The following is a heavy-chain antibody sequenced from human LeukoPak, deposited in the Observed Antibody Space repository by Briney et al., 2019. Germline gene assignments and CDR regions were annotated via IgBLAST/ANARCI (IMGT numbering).Heavy chain of an antibody. D-gene: IGHD2-15*01. CDR3: AKDQGRRIPPGY. V-gene: IGHV3-23*01. CDR1: GFSLSRNG. Sequence: GGSLRLSCATPGFSLSRNGMHWVRQAPGKGLEWVSAISGSGGSTYYADSVKGRFTISRDNSKNTLYLQMNSLRAEDTAVYYCAKDQGRRIPPGYWGQGTLVTVSS. J-gene: IGHJ4*02. CDR2: ISGSGGST.